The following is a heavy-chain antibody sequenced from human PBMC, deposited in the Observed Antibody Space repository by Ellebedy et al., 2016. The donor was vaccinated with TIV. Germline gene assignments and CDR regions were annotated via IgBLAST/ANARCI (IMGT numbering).Heavy chain of an antibody. CDR2: IYYSGST. CDR1: GGSISSYY. V-gene: IGHV4-59*01. CDR3: ARGFGESDFDY. Sequence: SETLSLXXTVSGGSISSYYWSWIRQPPGKGLEWIGYIYYSGSTNYNPSLKSRVTISVDTSKNQFSLKLSSVTAADTAVYYCARGFGESDFDYWGQGTLVTVSS. D-gene: IGHD3-10*01. J-gene: IGHJ4*02.